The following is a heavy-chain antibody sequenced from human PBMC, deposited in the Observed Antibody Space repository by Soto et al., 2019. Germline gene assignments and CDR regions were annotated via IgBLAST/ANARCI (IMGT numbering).Heavy chain of an antibody. V-gene: IGHV4-30-4*02. Sequence: SETLCITCSFSVGTINSGDYVRSWIRQPPGKGLEWIGSIFYTGGTYYSPSLKSRASMSRYTSKHLFSLRLRSLTAADTALYFCARVKATLYRNYYFDYWGQGTTVTVAS. CDR2: IFYTGGT. CDR3: ARVKATLYRNYYFDY. D-gene: IGHD5-12*01. CDR1: VGTINSGDYV. J-gene: IGHJ4*02.